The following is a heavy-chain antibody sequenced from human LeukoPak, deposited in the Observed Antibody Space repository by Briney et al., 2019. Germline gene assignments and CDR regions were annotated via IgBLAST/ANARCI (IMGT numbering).Heavy chain of an antibody. V-gene: IGHV1-2*02. CDR1: GYTFTGYY. Sequence: GASVKVSCKASGYTFTGYYMHWVRQAPGQGLEWMGWINPNSGGTNYAQKFQGRVTMTRDTSISTAYMELSRLRSDDTAVYCCARGGLTVRYCGGDCSQPDYWGQGTLVTVSS. D-gene: IGHD2-21*02. CDR3: ARGGLTVRYCGGDCSQPDY. J-gene: IGHJ4*02. CDR2: INPNSGGT.